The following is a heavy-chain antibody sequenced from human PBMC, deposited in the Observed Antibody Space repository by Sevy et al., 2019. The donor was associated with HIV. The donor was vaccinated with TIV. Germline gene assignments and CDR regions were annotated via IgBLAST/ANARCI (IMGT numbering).Heavy chain of an antibody. CDR2: INPSGGST. Sequence: ASVKVSCKASGYTFTSYYIHWVRQAPGQGLEWMGIINPSGGSTSYAQKFQGRVTMIRDTSTSTVYMEMSSLRSGDTAVYYCARGGGVVVGATVSGMDVWGQGTTVTVSS. D-gene: IGHD2-15*01. CDR3: ARGGGVVVGATVSGMDV. V-gene: IGHV1-46*01. J-gene: IGHJ6*02. CDR1: GYTFTSYY.